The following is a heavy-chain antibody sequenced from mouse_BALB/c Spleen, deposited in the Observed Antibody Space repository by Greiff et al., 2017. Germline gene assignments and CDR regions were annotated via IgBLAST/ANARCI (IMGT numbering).Heavy chain of an antibody. CDR2: IYPGSGNT. J-gene: IGHJ4*01. Sequence: VQLQQSGAELARPGASVKLSCKASGYTFTDYYINWVKQRTGQGLEWIGEIYPGSGNTYYNEKFKGKATLTADKSSSTAYMQLSSLTSEDSAVYLCAEIRHYYAMDYWGQGTSVTVSS. D-gene: IGHD2-4*01. CDR3: AEIRHYYAMDY. V-gene: IGHV1-77*01. CDR1: GYTFTDYY.